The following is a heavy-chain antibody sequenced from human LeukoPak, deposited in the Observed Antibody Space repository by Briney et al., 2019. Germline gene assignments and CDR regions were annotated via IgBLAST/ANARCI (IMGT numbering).Heavy chain of an antibody. Sequence: ASVKVSCKASGYTFTNYDINWVRQASGQGLEWMGWMNPNSGNTGYAQKFLCRVTMTRNTSIRTAYIELSSLRSEDTAVYYCARDSQVGATFFYYWGEGTLVTVSS. V-gene: IGHV1-8*01. CDR3: ARDSQVGATFFYY. J-gene: IGHJ4*02. D-gene: IGHD1-26*01. CDR1: GYTFTNYD. CDR2: MNPNSGNT.